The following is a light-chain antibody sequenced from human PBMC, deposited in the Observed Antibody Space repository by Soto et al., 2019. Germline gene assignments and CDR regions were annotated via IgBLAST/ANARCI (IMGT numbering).Light chain of an antibody. J-gene: IGLJ2*01. CDR2: SNN. CDR1: SSNIGSNY. V-gene: IGLV1-47*02. Sequence: QLVLTQPPSASGTPGQSVTISCSGSSSNIGSNYVYWYQQLPGTAPKLLIYSNNQRPSGVPDRFSGSKFGSSASLAISGLRSEDEADHYCAAWDDSLSGHVVFGGGTKLTVL. CDR3: AAWDDSLSGHVV.